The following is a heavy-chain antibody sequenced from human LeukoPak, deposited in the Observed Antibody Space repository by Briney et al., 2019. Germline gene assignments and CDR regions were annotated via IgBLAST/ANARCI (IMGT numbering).Heavy chain of an antibody. D-gene: IGHD3-10*01. Sequence: GGALRLSCAASGFTFSSYSMNWVRQAPGKGLEWVSSISSSSSYIYYADSVKGRFTISRDNAKNSLYLQMNSLRAEDTAVYYCASLTYYYGSGSYSPAYGMDVWGQGTTVTVSS. CDR2: ISSSSSYI. CDR3: ASLTYYYGSGSYSPAYGMDV. J-gene: IGHJ6*02. V-gene: IGHV3-21*01. CDR1: GFTFSSYS.